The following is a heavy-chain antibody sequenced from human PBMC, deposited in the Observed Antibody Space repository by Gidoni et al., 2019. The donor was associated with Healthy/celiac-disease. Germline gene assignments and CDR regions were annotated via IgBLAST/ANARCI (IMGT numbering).Heavy chain of an antibody. V-gene: IGHV2-5*02. CDR1: GFSLSTSGVG. CDR3: AHINQQLVYSSGWYPPNWFDP. J-gene: IGHJ5*02. Sequence: QITLKESGPTLVKPTQTLTLTCTFSGFSLSTSGVGVGWIRQPPGKALEWLALIYWDDDKRYSPSLKSRLTITKDTSKNQVVLTMTNMDPVDTATYYCAHINQQLVYSSGWYPPNWFDPWAREPWSPSPQ. D-gene: IGHD6-19*01. CDR2: IYWDDDK.